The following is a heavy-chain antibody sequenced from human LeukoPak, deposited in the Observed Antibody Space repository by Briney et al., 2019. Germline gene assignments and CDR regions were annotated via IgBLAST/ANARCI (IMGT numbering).Heavy chain of an antibody. CDR1: GGSISSSSYY. V-gene: IGHV4-39*07. J-gene: IGHJ4*02. CDR3: ARAARGWDTDFDY. CDR2: IYYSGST. D-gene: IGHD6-19*01. Sequence: PSETLSLTCTVSGGSISSSSYYWGWIRQPPGKGLEWIGSIYYSGSTYYNPSLKSRVTISVDTSKNQFSLKLSSVTAADTAVYYCARAARGWDTDFDYWGQGTLVTVSS.